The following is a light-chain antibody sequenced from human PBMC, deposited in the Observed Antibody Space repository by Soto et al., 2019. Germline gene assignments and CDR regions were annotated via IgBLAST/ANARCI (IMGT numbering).Light chain of an antibody. V-gene: IGLV1-47*01. J-gene: IGLJ3*02. CDR1: NSNIGSNS. Sequence: QSALTQPPSLSGTPGQRVTISCSGGNSNIGSNSVYWYQLLPGTAPKLLIYRNNQRPSGVPDRFSGSKSGTSASLAISGLRSEDEADYFCAAWDDSLVAFGGGTQLTVL. CDR3: AAWDDSLVA. CDR2: RNN.